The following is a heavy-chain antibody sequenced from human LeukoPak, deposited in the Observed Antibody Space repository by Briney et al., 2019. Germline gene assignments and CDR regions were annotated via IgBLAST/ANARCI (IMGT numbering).Heavy chain of an antibody. J-gene: IGHJ4*02. CDR3: TTNLPHHYYGSGPLDY. CDR1: GFTFSSYA. CDR2: IKSKTDGGTT. Sequence: GGSLRLSCAASGFTFSSYAMHWVRQAPGKGLEWVGRIKSKTDGGTTDYAAPVKGRFTISRDDSKNTLYLQMNSLKTEDTAVYYCTTNLPHHYYGSGPLDYWGQGTLVTVSS. D-gene: IGHD3-10*01. V-gene: IGHV3-15*01.